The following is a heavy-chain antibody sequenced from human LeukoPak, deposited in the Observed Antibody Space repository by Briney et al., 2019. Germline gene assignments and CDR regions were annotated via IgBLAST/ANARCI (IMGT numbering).Heavy chain of an antibody. Sequence: PGGSLRLSCAASGFTFSRHGMYWVRQAPGKGLDWVAFIRDDGGNKYYAESVRGRFTISRDNAKNSLYLQMNSLRAEDTALYYCARARVPYYYMDVWGKGTTVTVSS. CDR2: IRDDGGNK. D-gene: IGHD1-1*01. V-gene: IGHV3-30*02. J-gene: IGHJ6*03. CDR3: ARARVPYYYMDV. CDR1: GFTFSRHG.